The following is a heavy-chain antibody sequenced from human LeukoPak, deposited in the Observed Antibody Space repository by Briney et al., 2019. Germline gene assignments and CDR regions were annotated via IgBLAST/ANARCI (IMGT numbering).Heavy chain of an antibody. J-gene: IGHJ4*02. Sequence: PSETLSLTCTVSGGSISSHYWSWIRQPPGKGLEWIGYIYTSGSTNYNPSLKSRVTISVDTSKNQFSLKLSSVTAADTAVYYCARHLYDFWSGLDYWGQGTLVTVSS. V-gene: IGHV4-4*09. CDR3: ARHLYDFWSGLDY. D-gene: IGHD3-3*01. CDR2: IYTSGST. CDR1: GGSISSHY.